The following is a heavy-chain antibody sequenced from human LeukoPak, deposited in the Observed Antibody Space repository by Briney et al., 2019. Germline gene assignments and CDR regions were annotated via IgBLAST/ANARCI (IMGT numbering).Heavy chain of an antibody. CDR3: ARVRGWELFDY. Sequence: ASVKVSCKVSGYTLTELSMHWVRQAPGQGLEWMGWINPNSGGTNYAQKFQGRVTMTRDTSISTAYMELSRLRSDDTAVYYCARVRGWELFDYWGQGTLVTVSS. D-gene: IGHD1-26*01. V-gene: IGHV1-2*02. CDR2: INPNSGGT. J-gene: IGHJ4*02. CDR1: GYTLTELS.